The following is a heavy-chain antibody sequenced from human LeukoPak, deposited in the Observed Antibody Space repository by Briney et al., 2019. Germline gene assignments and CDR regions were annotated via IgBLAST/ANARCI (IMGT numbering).Heavy chain of an antibody. CDR3: ARVLIGIVMIVVVIGDY. CDR1: GFTVSSNY. D-gene: IGHD3-22*01. J-gene: IGHJ4*02. CDR2: IYSGGST. Sequence: QPGGSLRLSCAASGFTVSSNYMSWVRQAPGKGLEWVSVIYSGGSTYYADSVKGRFTISRDNSKSTLYLQMGSLRAEDMAVYYCARVLIGIVMIVVVIGDYWGQGTLVTVSS. V-gene: IGHV3-66*02.